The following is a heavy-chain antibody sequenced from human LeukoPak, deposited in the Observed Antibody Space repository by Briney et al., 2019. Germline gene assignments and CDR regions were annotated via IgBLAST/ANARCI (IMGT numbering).Heavy chain of an antibody. CDR2: ISYDGSNK. J-gene: IGHJ6*02. CDR3: ARDQCSGGSCYSGSDYYYYYYGMDV. Sequence: GGSLRLSCAASGLTFSSYAMHWVRQAPGKGLEWVAVISYDGSNKYYADSVKGRFTISRDNSKNTLYLQMNSLRAEDTAVYYCARDQCSGGSCYSGSDYYYYYYGMDVWGQGTTVTVSS. CDR1: GLTFSSYA. D-gene: IGHD2-15*01. V-gene: IGHV3-30-3*01.